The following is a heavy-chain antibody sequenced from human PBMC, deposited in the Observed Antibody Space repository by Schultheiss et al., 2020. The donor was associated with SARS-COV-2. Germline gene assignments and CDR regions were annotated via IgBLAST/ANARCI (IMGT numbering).Heavy chain of an antibody. Sequence: SETLSLTCTVSGGSISSGGYYWSWIRQPPGKGLEWIGEIYHSGSTNYNPSLKSRVTISVDTSKNQFSLNVSSVTAADTAVYYCARGAGSSPTDYWGQGTLVTVSS. V-gene: IGHV4-39*07. J-gene: IGHJ4*02. D-gene: IGHD6-6*01. CDR1: GGSISSGGYY. CDR3: ARGAGSSPTDY. CDR2: IYHSGST.